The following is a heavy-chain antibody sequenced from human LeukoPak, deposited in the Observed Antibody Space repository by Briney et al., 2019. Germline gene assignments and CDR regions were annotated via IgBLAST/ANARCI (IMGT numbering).Heavy chain of an antibody. CDR3: ARDFFHSSESRPFDY. CDR1: GFTFSSYG. V-gene: IGHV3-30*03. CDR2: ISYDGSNK. J-gene: IGHJ4*02. D-gene: IGHD3-22*01. Sequence: PGRSLRLSCAASGFTFSSYGMHWVRQAPGKGLEWVAVISYDGSNKYYADSVKGRFTISRDNAKNLLYLQMDSLRVEDTAVYYCARDFFHSSESRPFDYWGQGTLVTVSS.